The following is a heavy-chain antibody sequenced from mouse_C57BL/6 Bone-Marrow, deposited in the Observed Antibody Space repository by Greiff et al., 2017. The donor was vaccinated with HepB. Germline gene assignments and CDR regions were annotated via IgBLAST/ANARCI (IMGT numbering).Heavy chain of an antibody. V-gene: IGHV3-6*01. J-gene: IGHJ1*03. CDR3: ARDLRYSNSFDV. CDR2: ISYDGSN. Sequence: ESGPGLVKPSQSLSLTCSVTGYSITSGYYWNWIRQFPGNKLEWMGYISYDGSNNYNPSLKNRISITRDTSKNQFFLKLNSVTTEDTATYYCARDLRYSNSFDVWGTGTTVTVSS. D-gene: IGHD2-5*01. CDR1: GYSITSGYY.